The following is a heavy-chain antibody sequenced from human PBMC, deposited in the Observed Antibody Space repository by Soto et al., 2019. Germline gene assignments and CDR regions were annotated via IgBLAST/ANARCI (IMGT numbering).Heavy chain of an antibody. J-gene: IGHJ5*02. Sequence: EVQLVESGGGLVQPGGSLRLSCAASGFTFSSYWMHWVRQAPGKGLVWVSRINSDGSGTTYADSVKGRFTISRDNAKNTLYLQMNSLRVEETAVYYCARGAYCAGDCSFPWGQGTLVTVSS. CDR1: GFTFSSYW. D-gene: IGHD2-21*02. V-gene: IGHV3-74*01. CDR3: ARGAYCAGDCSFP. CDR2: INSDGSGT.